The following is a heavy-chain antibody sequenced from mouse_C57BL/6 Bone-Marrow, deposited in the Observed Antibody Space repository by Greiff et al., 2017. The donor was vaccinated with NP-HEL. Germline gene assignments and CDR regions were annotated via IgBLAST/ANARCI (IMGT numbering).Heavy chain of an antibody. V-gene: IGHV1-63*01. CDR3: AREGTGGYSWFAY. Sequence: QLKQSGAELVRPGTSVKMSCKASGYTFTNYWIGWAKQRPGHGLEWIGDIYPGGGYTNYNAKFKGKATLTADKSASTAYMQLSSLTSEDSAIYYCAREGTGGYSWFAYWGQGTLVTVSA. CDR1: GYTFTNYW. D-gene: IGHD1-1*01. J-gene: IGHJ3*01. CDR2: IYPGGGYT.